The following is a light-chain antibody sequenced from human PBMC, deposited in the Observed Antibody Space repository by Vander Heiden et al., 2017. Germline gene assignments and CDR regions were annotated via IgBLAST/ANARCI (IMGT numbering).Light chain of an antibody. Sequence: SYELTQQPPVSVSPGQTARITCAGDALPKQYAYWYQQKPGQAPVLVIYKDSERPSGSPERFSGSSSGTTVMLTISGVQAEDEADYYCQSADSSGTYVVFGGGTKLTVL. CDR3: QSADSSGTYVV. J-gene: IGLJ3*02. V-gene: IGLV3-25*03. CDR2: KDS. CDR1: ALPKQY.